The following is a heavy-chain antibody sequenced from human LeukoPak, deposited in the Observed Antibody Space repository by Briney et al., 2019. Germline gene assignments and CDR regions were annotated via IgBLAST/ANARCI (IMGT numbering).Heavy chain of an antibody. V-gene: IGHV4-34*01. Sequence: PSETLSLTCAVYGGSFSGYYWSWIRQPPGKGLEWIGEINHSGSTNYNPSLKSRVTISVDTSKNQFSLKLSSVTAADTAVYYCATYGDHDHNWSDPWGQGTLVTVSS. CDR1: GGSFSGYY. J-gene: IGHJ5*02. D-gene: IGHD4-17*01. CDR2: INHSGST. CDR3: ATYGDHDHNWSDP.